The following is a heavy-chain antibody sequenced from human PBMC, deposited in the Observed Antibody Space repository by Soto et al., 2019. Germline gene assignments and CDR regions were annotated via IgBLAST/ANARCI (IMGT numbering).Heavy chain of an antibody. Sequence: QVQLVESGGGLVKPGGSLRLSCAASGFIFSDYYMSWIRQAPGKGLEWVSYISSSSSYTNYADSVKGRFTISRDNAKNSLYLQMNSLRAEDTAVYYCARDAYYYGSGSYFAYWGQGTLVTVSS. V-gene: IGHV3-11*05. CDR3: ARDAYYYGSGSYFAY. CDR1: GFIFSDYY. J-gene: IGHJ4*02. D-gene: IGHD3-10*01. CDR2: ISSSSSYT.